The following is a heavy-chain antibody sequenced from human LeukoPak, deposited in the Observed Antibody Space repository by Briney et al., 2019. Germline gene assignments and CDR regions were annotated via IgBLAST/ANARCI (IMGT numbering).Heavy chain of an antibody. D-gene: IGHD1-1*01. CDR3: AKQQSLLEPRFDY. Sequence: GASVKVSCXVSGYTLTELSMHWVRLAPGKGLEWMGGFDPEDGETIYAQKFQGRVTMTEDTSTDTAYMELSSLRSEDTAVYYCAKQQSLLEPRFDYWGQGTLVTVSS. CDR2: FDPEDGET. J-gene: IGHJ4*02. V-gene: IGHV1-24*01. CDR1: GYTLTELS.